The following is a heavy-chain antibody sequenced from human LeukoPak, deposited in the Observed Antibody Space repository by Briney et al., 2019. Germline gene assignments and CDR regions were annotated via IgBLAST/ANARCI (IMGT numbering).Heavy chain of an antibody. CDR3: ARNSGYDSNFDY. CDR1: GGSISSYY. D-gene: IGHD5-12*01. J-gene: IGHJ4*02. V-gene: IGHV4-59*01. CDR2: IYYSGNT. Sequence: SETLSLTCTVSGGSISSYYWSWIRQPPGKGLEWIGYIYYSGNTNYNPSLKSRVTISVDTSKNQFSLKLSSVTAADTAVYYCARNSGYDSNFDYWGQGTLVTVSS.